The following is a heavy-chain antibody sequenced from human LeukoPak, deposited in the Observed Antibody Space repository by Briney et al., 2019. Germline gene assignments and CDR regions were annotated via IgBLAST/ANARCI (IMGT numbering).Heavy chain of an antibody. J-gene: IGHJ5*02. CDR2: IRSNSDGGTI. D-gene: IGHD3-22*01. Sequence: PGGSLRLSCAASGFTSSTYGMHWVRQAPGKGLEWVGRIRSNSDGGTIDYAAPVKGRFTLSRDDSKTTLYLQMNSLQTEDTAVYYCATDFYDSTWGQGTLVTVSS. V-gene: IGHV3-15*07. CDR3: ATDFYDST. CDR1: GFTSSTYG.